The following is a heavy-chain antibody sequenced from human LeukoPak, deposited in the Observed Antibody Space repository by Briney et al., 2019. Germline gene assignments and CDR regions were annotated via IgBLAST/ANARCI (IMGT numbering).Heavy chain of an antibody. CDR3: ARVAYSGSYYVNAFDI. D-gene: IGHD1-26*01. Sequence: SSETLSLTCAVYGGSFSTYYWSWIRQPPGKGLEWIGEINHSGRTNYNPSLKSRVTISADTSKNQFSLKLSSVTAADTAVYYCARVAYSGSYYVNAFDIWGQGTMVTVSS. CDR1: GGSFSTYY. V-gene: IGHV4-34*01. CDR2: INHSGRT. J-gene: IGHJ3*02.